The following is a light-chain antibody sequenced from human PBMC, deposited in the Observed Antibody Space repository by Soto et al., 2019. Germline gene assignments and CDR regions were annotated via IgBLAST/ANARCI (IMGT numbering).Light chain of an antibody. V-gene: IGKV3-20*01. CDR3: LQERGYPRT. CDR2: GAS. Sequence: EIVLTQSPCTLSLSPGERATLSCGASQSVTSNYLAWYPQKPGQAPRLLIFGASIRVTGIPDRFIGSGSGTDFTLTISGLQPEDFATYYCLQERGYPRTFGQGTKVDIK. J-gene: IGKJ1*01. CDR1: QSVTSNY.